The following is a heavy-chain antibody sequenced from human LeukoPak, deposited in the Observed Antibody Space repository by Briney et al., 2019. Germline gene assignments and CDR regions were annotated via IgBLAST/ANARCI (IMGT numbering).Heavy chain of an antibody. CDR1: GFTFSSYW. CDR2: INSDGSST. V-gene: IGHV3-74*01. J-gene: IGHJ6*03. CDR3: ARYGGYYYYYYYMDV. D-gene: IGHD3-10*01. Sequence: GGSLRLSCAASGFTFSSYWMHWVRQAPGKGLVWVSRINSDGSSTSYADSVKGRFTISRDNSKNTLYLQMNSLRAEDTAVYYCARYGGYYYYYYYMDVWGKGTTVTVSS.